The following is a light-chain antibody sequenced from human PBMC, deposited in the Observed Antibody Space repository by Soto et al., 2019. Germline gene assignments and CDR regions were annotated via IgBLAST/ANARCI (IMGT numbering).Light chain of an antibody. Sequence: EIVLTQSPCTLSFSPWDRSTLSFIASQTVSSNFLAWYQQRPAQAPRLLIHGASTRATGITDRFSGSVSGTDFTLIISGLEPEDFAVYYCQQYGTSPATFGQGTKVDIK. CDR1: QTVSSNF. J-gene: IGKJ1*01. CDR3: QQYGTSPAT. V-gene: IGKV3-20*01. CDR2: GAS.